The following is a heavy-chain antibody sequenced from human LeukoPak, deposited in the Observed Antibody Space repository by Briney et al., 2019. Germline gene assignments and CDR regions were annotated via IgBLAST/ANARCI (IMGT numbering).Heavy chain of an antibody. J-gene: IGHJ6*02. V-gene: IGHV1-46*01. CDR2: INPSGGGT. Sequence: ASVKVSCKASGYTFTNYYIHWVRQAPGQGLEWMGIINPSGGGTSYAQKFQGRVTMTRDTSTSTVYVELSSLRSEDTAVYYCARRGDYGDSLSYYTMDVWGQGTTVTVSS. D-gene: IGHD4-17*01. CDR3: ARRGDYGDSLSYYTMDV. CDR1: GYTFTNYY.